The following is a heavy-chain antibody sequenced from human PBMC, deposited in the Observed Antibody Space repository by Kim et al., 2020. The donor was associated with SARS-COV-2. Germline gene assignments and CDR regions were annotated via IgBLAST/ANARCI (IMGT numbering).Heavy chain of an antibody. CDR3: AKTKQLPIWWFDP. J-gene: IGHJ5*02. V-gene: IGHV4-39*01. CDR2: IFFSGNT. D-gene: IGHD1-1*01. CDR1: GGSISSSSSY. Sequence: SETLSLTCTVSGGSISSSSSYWGWIRQPPGKGLEWIGTIFFSGNTYYSPSLKSRVTISVDTSKNQFSLKLTSVTAADTAVYYCAKTKQLPIWWFDPWGQGTLVTVSS.